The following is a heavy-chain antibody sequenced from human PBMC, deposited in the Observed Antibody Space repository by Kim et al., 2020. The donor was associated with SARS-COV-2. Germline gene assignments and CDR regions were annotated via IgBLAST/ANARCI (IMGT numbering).Heavy chain of an antibody. V-gene: IGHV3-15*01. CDR3: TYDV. Sequence: GGSLRLSCAASGFTFSNAWMNWVRQAPGKGLEWVGNIKGDRSEGKKVYAADVRVSITSAKADKKLTLQLQIKRVKAAATDEYGSTYDVW. CDR2: IKGDRSEGKK. CDR1: GFTFSNAW. J-gene: IGHJ6*01.